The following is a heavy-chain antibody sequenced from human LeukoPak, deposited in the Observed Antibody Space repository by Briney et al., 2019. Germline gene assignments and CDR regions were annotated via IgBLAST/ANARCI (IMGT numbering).Heavy chain of an antibody. CDR2: IYSGGST. V-gene: IGHV3-53*01. CDR1: GFTVSSNY. D-gene: IGHD3-22*01. CDR3: ARALYYYDSSGSPDY. Sequence: GGSLRLSCAASGFTVSSNYMSWVRQAPGKGLEWVSVIYSGGSTYYADSVKGRFTISRDNSKNTLYLQMNSLGAEDTAVYYCARALYYYDSSGSPDYWGQGTLVTVSS. J-gene: IGHJ4*02.